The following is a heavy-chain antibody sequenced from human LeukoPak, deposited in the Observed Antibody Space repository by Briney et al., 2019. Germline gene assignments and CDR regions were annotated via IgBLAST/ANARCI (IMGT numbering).Heavy chain of an antibody. D-gene: IGHD2-21*01. CDR3: VRDNYSYRLDV. CDR2: IYSGGST. CDR1: GFTVSSNY. V-gene: IGHV3-53*01. J-gene: IGHJ4*02. Sequence: GGSLRLSCAASGFTVSSNYMSWVRQAPGKGLEWVSVIYSGGSTYYADSVKSRFTISRDNSKNTLYLHMSSLRAEDTAIYYCVRDNYSYRLDVWGQGTLVTVSS.